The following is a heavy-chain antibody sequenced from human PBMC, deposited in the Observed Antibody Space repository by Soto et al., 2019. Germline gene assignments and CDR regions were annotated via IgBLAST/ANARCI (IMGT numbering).Heavy chain of an antibody. CDR3: ASSSPFHY. D-gene: IGHD6-6*01. V-gene: IGHV4-39*01. CDR2: IYYSGNT. J-gene: IGHJ4*02. CDR1: SASLSSSTYY. Sequence: SETHSLTCSVSSASLSSSTYYWSWIRQPPGRGPEWIGSIYYSGNTYYKPSLKSRVSISIDTSRNQFSLKLTSVTAADTGVYYCASSSPFHYWGPGILVTVSS.